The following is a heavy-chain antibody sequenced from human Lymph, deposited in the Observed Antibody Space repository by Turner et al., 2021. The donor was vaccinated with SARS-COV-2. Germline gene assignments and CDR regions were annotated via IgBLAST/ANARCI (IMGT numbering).Heavy chain of an antibody. D-gene: IGHD2-15*01. CDR2: IRSKAYGGTT. V-gene: IGHV3-49*04. J-gene: IGHJ4*02. CDR1: GLTFADYA. CDR3: TRVKYCSGGSCYGYHFDY. Sequence: EVQLVESGGGLVQQGWSLKLSCIASGLTFADYAMSWVGQAPGTGLECVGFIRSKAYGGTTQYAASVKGRFTISRDDSTSIAYLQMHSLKTEDTALYYCTRVKYCSGGSCYGYHFDYWGQGSLVTVSS.